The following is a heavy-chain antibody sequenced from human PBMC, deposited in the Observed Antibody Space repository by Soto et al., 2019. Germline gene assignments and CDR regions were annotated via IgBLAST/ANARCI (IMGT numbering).Heavy chain of an antibody. CDR2: IYYSGST. V-gene: IGHV4-39*01. J-gene: IGHJ1*01. CDR1: GGSISSSSYY. D-gene: IGHD3-3*01. Sequence: SETLSLTCTVSGGSISSSSYYWGWIRQPPGKGLEWIGSIYYSGSTYYNPSLKSRVTISVDTSKNQFSLKLSSVTAATTVFYSGATFYDFGSVYVVWGKGPWVPVSP. CDR3: ATFYDFGSVYVV.